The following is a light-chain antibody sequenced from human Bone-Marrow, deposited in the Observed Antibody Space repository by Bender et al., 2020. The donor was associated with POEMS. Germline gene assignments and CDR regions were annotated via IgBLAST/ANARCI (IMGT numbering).Light chain of an antibody. Sequence: QSVLTQPPSASGTPGQRVTISCSGGSSNIGAHAVNWYQPLPGTAPQLLIYSSHRRPSEVPDRSSGSRSGTSASLAISGLQSEDEADYYCAVWDDSLNGWVFGGGTKLTVL. CDR1: SSNIGAHA. J-gene: IGLJ3*02. V-gene: IGLV1-44*01. CDR2: SSH. CDR3: AVWDDSLNGWV.